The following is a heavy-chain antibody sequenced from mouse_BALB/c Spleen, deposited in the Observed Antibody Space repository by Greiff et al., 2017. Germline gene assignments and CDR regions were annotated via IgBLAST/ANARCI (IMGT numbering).Heavy chain of an antibody. V-gene: IGHV5-9-3*01. CDR3: ARHRTD. J-gene: IGHJ3*01. Sequence: EVKLVESGGGLVKPGGSLKLSCAASGFTFSSYAMSWVRQTPEKRLEWVATISSGGSYTYYPDSVKGRFTISRDNAKNTLYLQMSSLRSEDTAMYYCARHRTDWGQGTLITVSA. CDR1: GFTFSSYA. CDR2: ISSGGSYT.